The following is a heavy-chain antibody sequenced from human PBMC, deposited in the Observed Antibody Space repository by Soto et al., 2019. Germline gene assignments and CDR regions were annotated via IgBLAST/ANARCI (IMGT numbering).Heavy chain of an antibody. CDR3: ARHRDLAAARDY. CDR2: IYYSGST. Sequence: SETLSLTCNVSGGSISRTTYYWGWIRQPPGKGLEWIASIYYSGSTYYNPSLSGRVTISVDTSKNHFSLRLRSVTAADTAVYFFARHRDLAAARDYWGQGTLVTVSS. V-gene: IGHV4-39*01. CDR1: GGSISRTTYY. D-gene: IGHD6-13*01. J-gene: IGHJ4*02.